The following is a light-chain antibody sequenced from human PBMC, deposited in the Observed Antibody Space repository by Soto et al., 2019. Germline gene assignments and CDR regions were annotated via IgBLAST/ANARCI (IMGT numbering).Light chain of an antibody. CDR2: LNSDGSH. CDR1: SGHSSYA. V-gene: IGLV4-69*01. Sequence: QAVVTQSPSASASLGASVKLTCTLSSGHSSYAIAWHQQQPEKGPRYLMKLNSDGSHSKGDGIPDRFSGSSSGAERYLTISGIQSEDEADYYCQTWGTGIVVFGGGTELTVL. CDR3: QTWGTGIVV. J-gene: IGLJ2*01.